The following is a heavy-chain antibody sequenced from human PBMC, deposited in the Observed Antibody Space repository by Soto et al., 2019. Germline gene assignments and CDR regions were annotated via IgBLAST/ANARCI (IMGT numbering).Heavy chain of an antibody. CDR2: FDPEDGET. CDR3: ATFTGDPDAFDI. Sequence: ASVKVSCKVSGYTLTELSMHWVRQAPGKGLEWMGGFDPEDGETICAQKFQGRVTMTEDTSTDTAYMELSSLRSEDTAVYYCATFTGDPDAFDIWGQGTMVTVSS. CDR1: GYTLTELS. V-gene: IGHV1-24*01. D-gene: IGHD7-27*01. J-gene: IGHJ3*02.